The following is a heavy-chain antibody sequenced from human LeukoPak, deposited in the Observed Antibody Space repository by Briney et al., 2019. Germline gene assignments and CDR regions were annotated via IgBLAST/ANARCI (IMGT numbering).Heavy chain of an antibody. CDR3: ARAYCVGDCTVLHIYFDN. CDR1: GASISSSSYY. J-gene: IGHJ4*02. CDR2: MYYNGKT. Sequence: SETLSLTCIVSGASISSSSYYWGWIRQAPGKGLEWIGSMYYNGKTYYNPSLKSRVTISVDTSKNQFSLKLRSVMAADTAVYYCARAYCVGDCTVLHIYFDNWGQGTLVTVSS. D-gene: IGHD2-21*02. V-gene: IGHV4-39*07.